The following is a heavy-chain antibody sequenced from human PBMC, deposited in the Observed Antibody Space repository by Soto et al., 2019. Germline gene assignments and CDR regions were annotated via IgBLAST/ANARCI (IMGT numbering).Heavy chain of an antibody. J-gene: IGHJ4*02. CDR1: GYSFTDYY. D-gene: IGHD1-20*01. CDR2: INPREIEGGT. V-gene: IGHV1-2*02. Sequence: QVQLVQSGPEVKKPGASVKVSCKSSGYSFTDYYIHWVRQAPGQGLEWMGWINPREIEGGTNYAQKFQDRVTMTRDTSISTAYVEVSGLRSDVTALYYCARGQGYDWNYADYWGQGTQVTVSS. CDR3: ARGQGYDWNYADY.